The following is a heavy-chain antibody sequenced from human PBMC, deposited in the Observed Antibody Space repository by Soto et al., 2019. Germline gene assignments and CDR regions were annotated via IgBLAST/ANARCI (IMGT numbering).Heavy chain of an antibody. CDR1: GGSISSGNYY. J-gene: IGHJ4*02. CDR2: IYYTGST. V-gene: IGHV4-30-4*01. CDR3: ARLSYFYESTGYYAHPPYFDS. D-gene: IGHD3-22*01. Sequence: SETLSLTCTVSGGSISSGNYYWSWIRQPPGKGLEWIGYIYYTGSTYYNPSLKSRLTISVDTSRNQFSLKLSSVTAADTAVYYCARLSYFYESTGYYAHPPYFDSWGQGTPVTVSS.